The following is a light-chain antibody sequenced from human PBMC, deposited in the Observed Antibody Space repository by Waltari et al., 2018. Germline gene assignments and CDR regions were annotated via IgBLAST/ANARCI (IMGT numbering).Light chain of an antibody. CDR3: SSYTSSSTRV. CDR1: NSDVGGYNY. CDR2: EVS. V-gene: IGLV2-14*01. Sequence: QSALTQPASVSGSPGQSITISCHGTNSDVGGYNYVSWYQQHPGKAPKLIIYEVSNRPSGVSKRFSGSKSGNTASLTISGLQAEDEADYYCSSYTSSSTRVFGTGTKVTVL. J-gene: IGLJ1*01.